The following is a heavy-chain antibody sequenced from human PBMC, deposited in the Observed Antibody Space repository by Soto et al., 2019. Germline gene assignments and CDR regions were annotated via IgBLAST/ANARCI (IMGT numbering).Heavy chain of an antibody. D-gene: IGHD4-17*01. Sequence: QVQLQQSGPGLVKPSQTLSLTCAISGDSVSSNSAAWNWIRQSPSRGLEWLGRTYYRSKWYNDYAVSVKSRITINPDTSNNQFSLQLNSVTPEDTAVYYCARDRAYGDYVKLGAFDIWGQGTMVTVSS. CDR2: TYYRSKWYN. CDR1: GDSVSSNSAA. V-gene: IGHV6-1*01. CDR3: ARDRAYGDYVKLGAFDI. J-gene: IGHJ3*02.